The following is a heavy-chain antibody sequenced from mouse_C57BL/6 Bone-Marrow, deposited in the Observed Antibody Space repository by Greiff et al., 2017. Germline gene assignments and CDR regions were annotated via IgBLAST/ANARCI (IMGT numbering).Heavy chain of an antibody. D-gene: IGHD2-4*01. V-gene: IGHV5-2*01. CDR3: ARQMGLRRRGYAMDY. J-gene: IGHJ4*01. CDR1: EYEFPSHD. CDR2: INSDGGST. Sequence: EVMLVESGGGLVQPGESLKLSCESNEYEFPSHDMSWVRKTPEKRLELVAAINSDGGSTYYPDTMERRFIISRDNTKKTLYLQMSSLRSEYTALYYCARQMGLRRRGYAMDYWGQGTSVTVSA.